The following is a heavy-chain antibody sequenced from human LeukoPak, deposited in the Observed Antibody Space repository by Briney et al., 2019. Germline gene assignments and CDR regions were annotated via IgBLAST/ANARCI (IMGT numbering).Heavy chain of an antibody. CDR3: TRSCGSTSCSDGDWFDP. CDR1: GGSIINYDYY. CDR2: MHYSGST. V-gene: IGHV4-39*01. J-gene: IGHJ5*02. D-gene: IGHD2-2*01. Sequence: PSETLSLTCTVSGGSIINYDYYWGWIRQPPGKGLEWIASMHYSGSTYLNPSLKSRVTISVDTSKNQFSLNLSSVTAADTAVYYCTRSCGSTSCSDGDWFDPWGQGTLGTVSS.